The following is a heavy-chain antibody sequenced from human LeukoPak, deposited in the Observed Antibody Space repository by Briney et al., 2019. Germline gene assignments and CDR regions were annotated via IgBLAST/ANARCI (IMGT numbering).Heavy chain of an antibody. Sequence: ASVKVSCKASGYTFTGYYMHWVRQAPGQGLEWMGGIYANSGGTNYAQKFQGWVTMTRDTSISTAYMELSRLRSDDTAVYYCARGLKGGYSGYDKYYFDYWGQGTLVTVSS. CDR1: GYTFTGYY. J-gene: IGHJ4*02. CDR2: IYANSGGT. D-gene: IGHD5-12*01. CDR3: ARGLKGGYSGYDKYYFDY. V-gene: IGHV1-2*04.